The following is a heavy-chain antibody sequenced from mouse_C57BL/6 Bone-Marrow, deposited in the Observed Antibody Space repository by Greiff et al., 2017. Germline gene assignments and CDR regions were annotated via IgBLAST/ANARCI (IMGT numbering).Heavy chain of an antibody. Sequence: EVKLVESGGDLVKPGGSLKLSCAASGFTFSSYGMSWVRQTPDKRLEWVATISSGGSYTYYPDSVKGRFTISRDNAKNTLYLQRSSLKSEDTAMYYCAIDYDDGDYFDYWGQGTTLTVSS. CDR3: AIDYDDGDYFDY. J-gene: IGHJ2*01. CDR2: ISSGGSYT. V-gene: IGHV5-6*01. CDR1: GFTFSSYG. D-gene: IGHD2-4*01.